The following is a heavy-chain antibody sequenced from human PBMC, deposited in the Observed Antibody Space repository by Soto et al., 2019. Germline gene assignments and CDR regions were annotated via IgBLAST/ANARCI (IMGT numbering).Heavy chain of an antibody. CDR3: AKGEWIVVVPAGYFDY. Sequence: GGSLRLSCAASGFTFSSYAMSWVRQAPGKGLEWVSAISGSGGSTYYADSVKGRFTISRDNSKNTLYLQMNSLRAEDTAVYYCAKGEWIVVVPAGYFDYWGQGTLVTVSS. V-gene: IGHV3-23*01. J-gene: IGHJ4*02. CDR1: GFTFSSYA. CDR2: ISGSGGST. D-gene: IGHD2-2*01.